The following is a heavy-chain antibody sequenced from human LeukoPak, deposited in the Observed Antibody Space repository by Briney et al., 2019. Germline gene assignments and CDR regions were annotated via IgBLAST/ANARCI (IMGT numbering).Heavy chain of an antibody. Sequence: PGGSLRLSCAASGFTFSNAWMSWVRQAPGKGLEWVGRIKSKTDGGTTDYAAPVKGRFTISRDDSKNTLYLQMNSLKTEDTAVYYCTTAKVKYYYDSSGYYLPDYWGQGTLVTVSS. CDR1: GFTFSNAW. D-gene: IGHD3-22*01. J-gene: IGHJ4*02. V-gene: IGHV3-15*01. CDR2: IKSKTDGGTT. CDR3: TTAKVKYYYDSSGYYLPDY.